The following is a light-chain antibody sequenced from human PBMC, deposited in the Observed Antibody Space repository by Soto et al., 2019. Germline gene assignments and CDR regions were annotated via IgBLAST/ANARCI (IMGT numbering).Light chain of an antibody. V-gene: IGKV4-1*01. CDR1: QSLLYSSNSKNY. CDR3: QQYAKAPLT. J-gene: IGKJ1*01. CDR2: AAS. Sequence: DIVMTQSPDSLAVSLGERATIKCKSSQSLLYSSNSKNYLAWYQQKPGQAPRLVIYAASSRATGVPDRFSGSGSGTDFTLTISRLEPEDFAVYYCQQYAKAPLTFGQGTKVDIK.